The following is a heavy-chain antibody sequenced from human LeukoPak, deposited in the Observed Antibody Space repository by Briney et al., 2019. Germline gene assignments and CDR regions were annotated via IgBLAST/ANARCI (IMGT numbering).Heavy chain of an antibody. CDR2: IYRDDTT. CDR1: GFTVSSNH. D-gene: IGHD3-22*01. J-gene: IGHJ4*02. V-gene: IGHV3-53*01. CDR3: ARDQYYYDSSGYYKD. Sequence: GGSLRLSCAASGFTVSSNHMSWVRQAPGKGLEWVSVIYRDDTTYYADSVKGRFTISRGNSKNTLYLQMSSVRAEDTAVYYCARDQYYYDSSGYYKDWGQGTLVTVSS.